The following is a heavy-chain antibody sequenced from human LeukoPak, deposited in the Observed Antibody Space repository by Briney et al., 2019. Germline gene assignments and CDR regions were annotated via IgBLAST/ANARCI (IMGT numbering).Heavy chain of an antibody. CDR2: IKQDGSER. CDR1: GFTFSRHW. J-gene: IGHJ4*02. Sequence: GWSLRLSCATSGFTFSRHWMSWVRQTPGKGPEWVANIKQDGSERYYVHSVSGRFTISRDNAKNSLYLQMNSLRAEDTAVYYCARDGGHSTDLDYWGQGILVTVSS. V-gene: IGHV3-7*01. CDR3: ARDGGHSTDLDY. D-gene: IGHD2-8*02.